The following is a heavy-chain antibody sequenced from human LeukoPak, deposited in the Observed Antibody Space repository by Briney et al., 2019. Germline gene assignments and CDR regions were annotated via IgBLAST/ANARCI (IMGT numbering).Heavy chain of an antibody. CDR1: GGTFSSYA. D-gene: IGHD2-2*02. V-gene: IGHV1-69*05. Sequence: SVKVSCKASGGTFSSYAISWVRQAPGQGLEWMGGIIPIFGTANYAHKFQGRVTITTDESTSPAYMELRSLRSEDTAVYYCATHDCSSTSCYMGKIYSYYYYMDVWGKRTTVTVSS. CDR3: ATHDCSSTSCYMGKIYSYYYYMDV. CDR2: IIPIFGTA. J-gene: IGHJ6*03.